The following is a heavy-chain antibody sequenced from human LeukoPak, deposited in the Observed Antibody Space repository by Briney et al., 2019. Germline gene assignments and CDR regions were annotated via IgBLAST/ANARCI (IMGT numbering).Heavy chain of an antibody. J-gene: IGHJ6*03. D-gene: IGHD2-15*01. CDR1: GGSINSSSYY. V-gene: IGHV4-39*07. CDR2: IYYSGST. CDR3: ARVVVVVAATQGNYYYYYMDV. Sequence: SETLSLTCTVSGGSINSSSYYWGWIRQPPGKGLEWIGSIYYSGSTYYNPSLKSRVTISVDTSKNQFSLKLSSVTAADTAVYYCARVVVVVAATQGNYYYYYMDVWGKGTTVTVSS.